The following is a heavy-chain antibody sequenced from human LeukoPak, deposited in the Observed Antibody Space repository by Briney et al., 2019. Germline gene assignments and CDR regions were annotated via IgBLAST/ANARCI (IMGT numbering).Heavy chain of an antibody. D-gene: IGHD6-13*01. CDR1: GFPFSNYA. J-gene: IGHJ6*04. CDR3: TKAARIAGPSYYYYGMDV. Sequence: GGSLRLSCAASGFPFSNYAMSWVRQAPGQGLEWLSAISVIGGSTYYADPVTGRSTFSRDNSNNTLDLQMNSLRADDTAVYYCTKAARIAGPSYYYYGMDVWGKGATVTVST. V-gene: IGHV3-23*01. CDR2: ISVIGGST.